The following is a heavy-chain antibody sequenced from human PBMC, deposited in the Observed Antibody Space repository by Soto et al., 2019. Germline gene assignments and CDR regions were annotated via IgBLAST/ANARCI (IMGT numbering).Heavy chain of an antibody. J-gene: IGHJ4*02. CDR2: ISGSGGST. CDR1: GFTFSSYA. Sequence: GGSLRLSCAASGFTFSSYAMSWVRQAPGKGLEWVSAISGSGGSTYYADSVKGRFTISRDNSKNTLYLQMNSLRAEDTAVYYCAKDLGDGFLEWLLHYWGQGTLVTVSS. CDR3: AKDLGDGFLEWLLHY. D-gene: IGHD3-3*01. V-gene: IGHV3-23*01.